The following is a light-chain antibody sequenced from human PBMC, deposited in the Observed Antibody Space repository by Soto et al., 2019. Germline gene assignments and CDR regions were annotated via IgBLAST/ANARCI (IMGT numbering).Light chain of an antibody. CDR1: SSDVGGHDY. J-gene: IGLJ3*02. Sequence: TQVASVSGSPGQSITISCTATSSDVGGHDYVSWYLQHPGKAPKLLIYEAFNRPSGVSDRFSGSKSGSTASLTISGLQAEDEGDYYCSSFTSTNTWVFGGGTKLTVL. CDR3: SSFTSTNTWV. V-gene: IGLV2-14*01. CDR2: EAF.